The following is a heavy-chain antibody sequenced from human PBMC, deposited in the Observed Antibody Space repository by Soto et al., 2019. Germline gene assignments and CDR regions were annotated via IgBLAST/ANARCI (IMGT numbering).Heavy chain of an antibody. J-gene: IGHJ4*02. CDR2: IFYTGST. V-gene: IGHV4-59*01. Sequence: QVQLQESGPGLVKPSQTLSLTCTVSGGSIHDYYWVWNRQPPGKGLEWIGSIFYTGSTDYNPSLKSRVTLSLATSKNQFSLNLSSVTAADTAVYYCARVNRGAFDHWGQGALVTVSS. CDR1: GGSIHDYY. CDR3: ARVNRGAFDH.